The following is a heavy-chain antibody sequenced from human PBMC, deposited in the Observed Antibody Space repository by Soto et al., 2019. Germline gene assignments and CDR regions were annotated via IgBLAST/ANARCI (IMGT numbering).Heavy chain of an antibody. V-gene: IGHV4-59*01. Sequence: TSETLSLTCTVSGDSISSYFWSWIRQPPGKGPEWIGYVYSTEITNYNPSLKSRVAMSIDTSKNQFSLKVRSVTAADTAVYYCARGSEAWFDPWGQGTMVTVSS. CDR1: GDSISSYF. CDR2: VYSTEIT. CDR3: ARGSEAWFDP. J-gene: IGHJ5*02.